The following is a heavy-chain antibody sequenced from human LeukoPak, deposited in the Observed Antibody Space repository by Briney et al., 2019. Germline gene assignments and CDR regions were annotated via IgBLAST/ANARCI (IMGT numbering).Heavy chain of an antibody. CDR3: AKEVNDFWSGAGPFDI. CDR1: GFTFDDYA. Sequence: GGSLRLSCAASGFTFDDYAMHWVRQAPGKGLEWVSGISWSSVSIGYADSVKGRFTISRDNAKNSLYLQLNSLRTEDMALYYCAKEVNDFWSGAGPFDIWGQGTMVTVSS. D-gene: IGHD3-3*01. V-gene: IGHV3-9*03. J-gene: IGHJ3*02. CDR2: ISWSSVSI.